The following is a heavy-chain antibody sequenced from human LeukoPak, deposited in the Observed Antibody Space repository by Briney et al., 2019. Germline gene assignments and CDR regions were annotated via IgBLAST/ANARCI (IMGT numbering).Heavy chain of an antibody. CDR1: GYTFTGYY. CDR2: IIPILGIA. V-gene: IGHV1-69*04. J-gene: IGHJ5*02. CDR3: AREDNNWFDP. Sequence: SVKVSCKASGYTFTGYYMHWVRQAPGQGLEWMGRIIPILGIANYAQKFQGRVTITADKSTSTAYMELSSLRSEDTAVYYCAREDNNWFDPWGQGTLVTVSS.